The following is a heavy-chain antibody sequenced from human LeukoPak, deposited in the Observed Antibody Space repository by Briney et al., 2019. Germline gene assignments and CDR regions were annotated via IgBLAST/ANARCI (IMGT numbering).Heavy chain of an antibody. D-gene: IGHD3-10*01. CDR1: GGSISSGGYS. CDR2: IYHSGST. V-gene: IGHV4-30-2*01. J-gene: IGHJ5*02. CDR3: ARVWFGELSGWFDP. Sequence: SETLSLTCAVSGGSISSGGYSWSWTRQPPGKGLEWIGYIYHSGSTYYNPSLKSRVTISVDRSKNQFSLKLSSVTAADTAVYYCARVWFGELSGWFDPWGQGTLVTVSS.